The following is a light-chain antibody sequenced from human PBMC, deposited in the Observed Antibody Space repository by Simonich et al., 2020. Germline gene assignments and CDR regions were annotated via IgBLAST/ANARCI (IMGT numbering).Light chain of an antibody. CDR2: WAS. J-gene: IGKJ2*01. Sequence: DIVMTQSPDSLAVSLGERATINYKSSQSVLYSSNNKNYLDWYQQKPGQPPKLLIYWASTRESGVPDRFSGSGSGTDFTLTISSLQAEDVAVYYCQQYYSTPYTFGQGTKLEIK. CDR1: QSVLYSSNNKNY. V-gene: IGKV4-1*01. CDR3: QQYYSTPYT.